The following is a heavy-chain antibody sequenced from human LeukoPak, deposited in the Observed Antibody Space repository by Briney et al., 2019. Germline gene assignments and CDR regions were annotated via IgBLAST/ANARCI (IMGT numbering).Heavy chain of an antibody. CDR3: ARGRIVVVPAAPRRYYYYGMDV. Sequence: SETLSLTCAVYGRSFSGYYWSWIRQPPGKGLEWIGEINHSGSTNYNPSLKSRVTISVDTSENQFSLKLSSVTAADTAVYYCARGRIVVVPAAPRRYYYYGMDVWGQGTTVTVSS. D-gene: IGHD2-2*01. CDR2: INHSGST. J-gene: IGHJ6*02. V-gene: IGHV4-34*01. CDR1: GRSFSGYY.